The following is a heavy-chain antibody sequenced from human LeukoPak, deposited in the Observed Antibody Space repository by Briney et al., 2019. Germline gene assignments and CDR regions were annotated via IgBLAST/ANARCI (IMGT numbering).Heavy chain of an antibody. J-gene: IGHJ4*02. CDR1: GFTFSSYA. CDR3: AKGDWAKGTGIYYFDY. CDR2: ISGSGGST. V-gene: IGHV3-23*01. Sequence: GGSLRLSCAASGFTFSSYAMSWVRQAPGKGLEWVSAISGSGGSTYYADSVKGRFTISRDNSKNTLYLQMNSLRAEDTAVYYCAKGDWAKGTGIYYFDYWGQGTLVTVSS. D-gene: IGHD1-14*01.